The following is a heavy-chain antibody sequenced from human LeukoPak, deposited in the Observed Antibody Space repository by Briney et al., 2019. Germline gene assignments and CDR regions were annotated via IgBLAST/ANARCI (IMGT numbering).Heavy chain of an antibody. J-gene: IGHJ6*03. CDR1: GGSISSSSYY. CDR3: ARHPVNYYDSSGYYYFRYYYYYMDV. CDR2: IYYSGST. Sequence: SETLSLTXTVSGGSISSSSYYWGWIRQPPGRGLEWIGSIYYSGSTYYNPSLKSRVTISVDTSKNQFSLKLSSVTAADTAVYYCARHPVNYYDSSGYYYFRYYYYYMDVWGKGTTVTVSS. V-gene: IGHV4-39*01. D-gene: IGHD3-22*01.